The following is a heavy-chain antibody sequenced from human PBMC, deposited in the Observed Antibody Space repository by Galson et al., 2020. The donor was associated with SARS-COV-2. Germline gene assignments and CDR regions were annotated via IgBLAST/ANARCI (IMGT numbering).Heavy chain of an antibody. Sequence: SETLSLTCTVSGYSISSGYYWGWIRQPPGKGLEWIGSIYHSGSTYYNPSIKSRVTISVDTSKNQFSLKLSSVTAADTAVYYCARTRLRWLLWAMDAFDIWGQGSMVTVSS. CDR2: IYHSGST. D-gene: IGHD3-3*01. J-gene: IGHJ3*02. CDR1: GYSISSGYY. CDR3: ARTRLRWLLWAMDAFDI. V-gene: IGHV4-38-2*02.